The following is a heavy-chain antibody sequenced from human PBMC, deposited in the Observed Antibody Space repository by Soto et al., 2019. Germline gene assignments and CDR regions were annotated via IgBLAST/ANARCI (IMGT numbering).Heavy chain of an antibody. Sequence: ASVKVSCKASGYTFTGYYMHWVRQAPGQGLEWMGWINPNSGGTNYAQTFQGRVTMTRDTSISTAYMELSRLRSDATAVYYCARDENIVVVVAATPGGYWGQGTLVTVSS. CDR2: INPNSGGT. CDR1: GYTFTGYY. CDR3: ARDENIVVVVAATPGGY. V-gene: IGHV1-2*02. J-gene: IGHJ4*02. D-gene: IGHD2-15*01.